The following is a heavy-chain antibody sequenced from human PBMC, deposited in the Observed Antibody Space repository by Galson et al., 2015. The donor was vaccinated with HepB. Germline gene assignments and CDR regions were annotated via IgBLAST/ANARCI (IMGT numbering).Heavy chain of an antibody. CDR1: GGTFSSYT. Sequence: VSCKASGGTFSSYTISWVRQAPGQGLEWMGRIIPILGNTKYSQEFQGRVTITRDTSASTAYMELSSLRSEDMAVYYCARGRETYLDVWGQGTTVTVSS. CDR3: ARGRETYLDV. V-gene: IGHV1-69*08. D-gene: IGHD3-10*01. J-gene: IGHJ6*02. CDR2: IIPILGNT.